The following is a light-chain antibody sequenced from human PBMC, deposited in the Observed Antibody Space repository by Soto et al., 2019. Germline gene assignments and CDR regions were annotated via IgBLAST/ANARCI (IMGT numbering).Light chain of an antibody. V-gene: IGKV1-5*01. CDR1: QSITNR. CDR3: QQLYTLPFA. J-gene: IGKJ5*01. Sequence: DIQMTQSPSTLSGSVGDRVAITCRASQSITNRLAWYQLKPGKAPKVLIYDALNLQSGVPSRFSGSGSGTEFTLTISGLLPEDFAAYHCQQLYTLPFAFGQGTRLEIK. CDR2: DAL.